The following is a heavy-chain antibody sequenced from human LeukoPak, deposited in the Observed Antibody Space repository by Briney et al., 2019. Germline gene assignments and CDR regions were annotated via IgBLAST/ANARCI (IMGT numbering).Heavy chain of an antibody. D-gene: IGHD3-22*01. J-gene: IGHJ3*02. CDR3: ARSSSGYSVRDVDI. Sequence: GRSLRLSCAASGFTLSSYGMHWVRQAPGKGLEWVAVIWYDGSNKYYADSVKGRFTISRDNSKNTLYLQMNSLRAEDTAVYYCARSSSGYSVRDVDIWGQGTMVTVSS. CDR1: GFTLSSYG. V-gene: IGHV3-33*01. CDR2: IWYDGSNK.